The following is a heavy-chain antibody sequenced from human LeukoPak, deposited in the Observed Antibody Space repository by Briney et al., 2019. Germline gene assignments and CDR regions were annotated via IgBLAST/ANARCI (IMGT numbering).Heavy chain of an antibody. J-gene: IGHJ4*02. Sequence: GGSLRLSCAASGFTFSSYGMHWVRQAPGKGLEWVAVIWYDGSNKYYADSVKGRFTISRDNSKNALYLQMNSLRVEDTAVYYCAIDPNWGTHSWGQGVLVTVSS. CDR2: IWYDGSNK. CDR3: AIDPNWGTHS. CDR1: GFTFSSYG. D-gene: IGHD7-27*01. V-gene: IGHV3-33*01.